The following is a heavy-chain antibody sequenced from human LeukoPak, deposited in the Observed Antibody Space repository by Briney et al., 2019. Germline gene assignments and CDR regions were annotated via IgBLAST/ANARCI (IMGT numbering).Heavy chain of an antibody. CDR2: ISSDSTYI. J-gene: IGHJ4*02. Sequence: GGSLRLSCAASGFTYSSYAMNWVRQAPGKGLEWVSSISSDSTYIYYADSVQGRFTISRDNAKNSLYLQMNSLRAEDTAVYYCAPTWKDGVGNDYWGQGTLVTVSS. CDR1: GFTYSSYA. CDR3: APTWKDGVGNDY. D-gene: IGHD2-8*01. V-gene: IGHV3-21*01.